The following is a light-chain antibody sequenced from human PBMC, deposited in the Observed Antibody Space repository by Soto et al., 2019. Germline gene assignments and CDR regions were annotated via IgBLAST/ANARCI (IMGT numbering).Light chain of an antibody. CDR2: DVS. CDR3: SSYTTSSTWV. V-gene: IGLV2-14*03. J-gene: IGLJ3*02. Sequence: QSALTQPASVSGSPGQSITISCSGTSSDAGDYKSVSWYQQHPGKAPKLMIFDVSYRPSGISNRFSGSKSGDTASLTISGLQAEDEADYYCSSYTTSSTWVFGGGTKLTV. CDR1: SSDAGDYKS.